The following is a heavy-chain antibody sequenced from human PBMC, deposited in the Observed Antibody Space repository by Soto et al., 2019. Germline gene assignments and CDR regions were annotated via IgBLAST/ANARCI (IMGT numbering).Heavy chain of an antibody. Sequence: LSLTCAVYGGSFSGYYWSWIRQPPGKGLEWIGEINHSGSTNYNPPLKSRVTISVDTSKNQFSLKLSSVTAADTAVYYCARLYYDFWSGYQRWFDPWGQGTLVTVSS. CDR1: GGSFSGYY. CDR2: INHSGST. V-gene: IGHV4-34*01. J-gene: IGHJ5*02. CDR3: ARLYYDFWSGYQRWFDP. D-gene: IGHD3-3*01.